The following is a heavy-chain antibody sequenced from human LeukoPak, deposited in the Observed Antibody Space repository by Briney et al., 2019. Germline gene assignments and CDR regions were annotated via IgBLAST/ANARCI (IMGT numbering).Heavy chain of an antibody. CDR1: GGSISSSNW. Sequence: PSGTLSLTCAVSGGSISSSNWWSWVRQPPGKGLEWIGEIYHSGSTNYNPSLKSRVTISVDKSKNQFSLKLSSVTAADTAVYYCARVSRLVRAKYFQHWGQGTLVTVSS. D-gene: IGHD3-10*01. CDR2: IYHSGST. V-gene: IGHV4-4*02. CDR3: ARVSRLVRAKYFQH. J-gene: IGHJ1*01.